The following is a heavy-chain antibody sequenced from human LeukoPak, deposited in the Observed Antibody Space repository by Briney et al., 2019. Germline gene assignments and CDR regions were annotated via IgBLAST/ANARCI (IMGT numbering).Heavy chain of an antibody. CDR2: ISGSGVST. J-gene: IGHJ4*02. V-gene: IGHV3-23*01. CDR3: AKIAPRPTIVDY. D-gene: IGHD2-15*01. Sequence: GGSLRLSCAASGFTFSSYAISWVRQAPGKGLEWVSGISGSGVSTYYADSVKGRFTISRDNSKNTLYLQMNSLRAEDTAVYYCAKIAPRPTIVDYWGQGTLVTVSS. CDR1: GFTFSSYA.